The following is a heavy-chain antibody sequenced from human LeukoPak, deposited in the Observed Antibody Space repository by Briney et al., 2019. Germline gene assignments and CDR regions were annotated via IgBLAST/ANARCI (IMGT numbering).Heavy chain of an antibody. V-gene: IGHV3-30*18. Sequence: QAGGSLRLSCAASGFTFSSYGMHWVRQAPGKGLEWVAVISYDGSNKYYADSVKGRFTISRDNSKNTLYLQMNSLRAEDTAVYYCAKEGQGLTYYFDYWGQGTLVTVSS. CDR2: ISYDGSNK. D-gene: IGHD1-14*01. CDR1: GFTFSSYG. J-gene: IGHJ4*02. CDR3: AKEGQGLTYYFDY.